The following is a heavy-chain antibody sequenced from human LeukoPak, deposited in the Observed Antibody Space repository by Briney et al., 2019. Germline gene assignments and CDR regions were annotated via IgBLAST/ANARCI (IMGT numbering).Heavy chain of an antibody. Sequence: SETLSLTRSVSGGSISLSYYYWGWIRQPPGKALEWIGSVYYSGTTSYNPSLKSRVTISVDMSKNHFSLRLSSVTAADTAMYYCARGILYSGWSYYFDYWGQGSQVTVSS. CDR1: GGSISLSYYY. D-gene: IGHD6-19*01. CDR2: VYYSGTT. J-gene: IGHJ4*02. CDR3: ARGILYSGWSYYFDY. V-gene: IGHV4-39*07.